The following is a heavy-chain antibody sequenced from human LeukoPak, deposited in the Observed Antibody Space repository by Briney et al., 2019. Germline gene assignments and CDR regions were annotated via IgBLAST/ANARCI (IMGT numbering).Heavy chain of an antibody. D-gene: IGHD6-19*01. J-gene: IGHJ6*02. CDR1: GYTFTGYY. CDR3: ARGRAAWLGGYYYYGMDV. Sequence: ASVTVSCKASGYTFTGYYMHWVRQAPGQGLEWMGWINPNSGGTNYAQKFQGRVTMTRDTSVSTAYMELSRLRSDDTAVYYCARGRAAWLGGYYYYGMDVWGQGTTVTVSS. V-gene: IGHV1-2*02. CDR2: INPNSGGT.